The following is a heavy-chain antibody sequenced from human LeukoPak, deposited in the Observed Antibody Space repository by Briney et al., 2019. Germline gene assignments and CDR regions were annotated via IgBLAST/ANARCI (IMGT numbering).Heavy chain of an antibody. Sequence: GGSLRLSCTTSGFTFSVYTITWFRQAPGKGLEWVGFIRGTPHGGTTEYAASVRGRFTISRDDSKSSAYLQMSSLKIEDTAVYYCTRVDKSWCDYWGQGTLVTVSS. CDR3: TRVDKSWCDY. V-gene: IGHV3-49*03. CDR1: GFTFSVYT. D-gene: IGHD6-13*01. CDR2: IRGTPHGGTT. J-gene: IGHJ4*02.